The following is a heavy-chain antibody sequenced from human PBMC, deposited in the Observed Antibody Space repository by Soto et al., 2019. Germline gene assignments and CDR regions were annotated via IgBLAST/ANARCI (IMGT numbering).Heavy chain of an antibody. CDR3: ARIRSDSSSYYLDY. V-gene: IGHV1-69*12. J-gene: IGHJ4*02. CDR2: TIPNFGTA. D-gene: IGHD3-22*01. Sequence: QVQLVQSGAEVKKPGSSVKVSCKASGGTFSSYGISWVRHAPGQGLEWMGGTIPNFGTAHDALKFQGRVTISADESTSTAYMELSSLRYEDTAVYYCARIRSDSSSYYLDYWGQGTPVTVSS. CDR1: GGTFSSYG.